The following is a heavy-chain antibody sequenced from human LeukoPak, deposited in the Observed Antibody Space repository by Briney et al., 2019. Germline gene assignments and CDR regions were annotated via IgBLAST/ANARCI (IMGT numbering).Heavy chain of an antibody. Sequence: PGGSLRLSCAASGFTFSSYGMHWVRQAPGKGLEWVANIKQDGSEKYYADSVKGRFTISRDNAKNSVYLQMNSLRAGDTAVYYCARGHYGMDVWGQGTTVTV. V-gene: IGHV3-7*01. J-gene: IGHJ6*02. CDR2: IKQDGSEK. CDR1: GFTFSSYG. CDR3: ARGHYGMDV.